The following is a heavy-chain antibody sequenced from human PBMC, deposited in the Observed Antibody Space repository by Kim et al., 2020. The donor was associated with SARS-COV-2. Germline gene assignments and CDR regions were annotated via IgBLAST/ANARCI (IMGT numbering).Heavy chain of an antibody. Sequence: GGSLRLSCAASGFTFRSYAMHWVRQAPGKGLEWMAVISYDGSNGYYADSVRGRFTISRDNSKNTLFLQMNSLRAEDTAVYYCARGYCSGGSCYNLDYWGQGSLVTVSS. D-gene: IGHD2-15*01. CDR3: ARGYCSGGSCYNLDY. V-gene: IGHV3-30*04. J-gene: IGHJ4*02. CDR2: ISYDGSNG. CDR1: GFTFRSYA.